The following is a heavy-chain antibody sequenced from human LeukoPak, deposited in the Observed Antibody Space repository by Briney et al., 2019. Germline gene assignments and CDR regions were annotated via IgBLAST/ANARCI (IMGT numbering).Heavy chain of an antibody. CDR2: ITSNRFI. J-gene: IGHJ4*02. CDR1: GFTFSSYG. D-gene: IGHD2-8*02. V-gene: IGHV3-21*01. CDR3: TRDRGFCTGATCHPNDY. Sequence: GGSLRLSCAASGFTFSSYGMNWVRQAPEKGLELVSSITSNRFIYFADSVKGRFTITRDNAKNSLYLQMNSLRAEDTAVYYCTRDRGFCTGATCHPNDYWGQGTLVTVSS.